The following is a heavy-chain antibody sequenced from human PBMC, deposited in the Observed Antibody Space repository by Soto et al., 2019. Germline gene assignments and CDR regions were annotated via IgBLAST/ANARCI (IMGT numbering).Heavy chain of an antibody. CDR3: ARDWSALTLPDV. CDR1: GYTFSTYG. J-gene: IGHJ6*02. Sequence: ASVKVSCKASGYTFSTYGISWVRQAPGQGLEWMGWISTDSGDTTYAQKFQARVTMTTDTPTTTAYMELRSLRSDDTAVYYCARDWSALTLPDVWGQGTTVTVSS. CDR2: ISTDSGDT. D-gene: IGHD3-3*01. V-gene: IGHV1-18*04.